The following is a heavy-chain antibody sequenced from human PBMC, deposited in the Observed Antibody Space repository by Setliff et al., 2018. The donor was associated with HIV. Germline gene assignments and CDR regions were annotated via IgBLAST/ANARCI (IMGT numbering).Heavy chain of an antibody. V-gene: IGHV4-59*08. CDR1: GGSISSFY. D-gene: IGHD3-9*01. CDR3: ARRSSGDWFFDN. Sequence: SETLSLTCTVSGGSISSFYWIWIRQPPGKGLEWIGYVFYSGSTYYNPSLKSRVTMSVDTPKNQFSLSLTSVTAADTAVYYCARRSSGDWFFDNWGQGTLVTVSS. J-gene: IGHJ4*02. CDR2: VFYSGST.